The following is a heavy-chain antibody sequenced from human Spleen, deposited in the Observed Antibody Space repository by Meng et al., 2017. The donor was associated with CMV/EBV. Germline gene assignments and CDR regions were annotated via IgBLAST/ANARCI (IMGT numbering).Heavy chain of an antibody. CDR2: IRYDGSYT. Sequence: GESLNISCAASGFTFSRYGMHWVRQPPGKGLEWVAVIRYDGSYTHYADSVKGRLTISRDNSKDTLYLQMNSLRAEDTPLYYCARDGFYDNNNSKLDAYKIDYWGQGTLVTVSS. J-gene: IGHJ4*02. CDR1: GFTFSRYG. V-gene: IGHV3-30*02. CDR3: ARDGFYDNNNSKLDAYKIDY. D-gene: IGHD3-22*01.